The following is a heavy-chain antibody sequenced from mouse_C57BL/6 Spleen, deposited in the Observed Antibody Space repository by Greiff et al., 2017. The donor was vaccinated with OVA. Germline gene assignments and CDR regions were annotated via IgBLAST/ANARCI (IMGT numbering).Heavy chain of an antibody. Sequence: DVMLVESGGGLVKPGGSLKLSCAASGFTFSSYAMSWVRQTPEKRLEWVATISDGGSYTYYPDNVQGRFTISRDNAQNNLYLQMSHLKSEDTAMYYCARGYALYYAMDYWGQGTSVTVSS. CDR2: ISDGGSYT. J-gene: IGHJ4*01. V-gene: IGHV5-4*03. CDR1: GFTFSSYA. D-gene: IGHD6-5*01. CDR3: ARGYALYYAMDY.